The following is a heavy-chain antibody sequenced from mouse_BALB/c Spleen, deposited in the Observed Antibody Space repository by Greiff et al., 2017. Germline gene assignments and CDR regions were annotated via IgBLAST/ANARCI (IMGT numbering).Heavy chain of an antibody. CDR2: IDPETGGT. CDR1: GYTFTDYE. Sequence: VQLQQSGAELVRPGASVTLSCKASGYTFTDYEMHWVKQTPVHGLEWIGAIDPETGGTAYNQKFKGKATLTADKSSSTAYMELRSLTSEDSAVYYCTRRVGTYAMDYWGQGTSVTVSS. V-gene: IGHV1-15*01. D-gene: IGHD1-1*02. J-gene: IGHJ4*01. CDR3: TRRVGTYAMDY.